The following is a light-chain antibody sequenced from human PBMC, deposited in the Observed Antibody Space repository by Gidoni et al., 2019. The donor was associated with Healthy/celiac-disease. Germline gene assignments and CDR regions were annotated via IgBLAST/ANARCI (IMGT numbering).Light chain of an antibody. J-gene: IGKJ3*01. Sequence: EIVLTQSPGPLSLSPGERATLSCRASQSVSSSYLAWYQQKPGQAPRLLIYGASSRATGIPDRFSGSGSGTDFTLTISRLEPEDFAVYYCQQYGSSPGFTFGPXTKVDIK. CDR1: QSVSSSY. CDR2: GAS. CDR3: QQYGSSPGFT. V-gene: IGKV3-20*01.